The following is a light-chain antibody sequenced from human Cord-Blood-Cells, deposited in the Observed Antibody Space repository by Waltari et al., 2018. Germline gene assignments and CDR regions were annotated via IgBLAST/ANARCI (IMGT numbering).Light chain of an antibody. J-gene: IGLJ3*02. V-gene: IGLV2-23*01. CDR1: SSDVGRYNL. Sequence: QSALTQPASASGSPGQSITISCTGTSSDVGRYNLVSWYQQHPGKAPKLMIYEGSKRPSGVSNRFFGSKSGNTASLTISGLQAEDEADYYCCSYAGSSTWVFGGGTKLTVL. CDR2: EGS. CDR3: CSYAGSSTWV.